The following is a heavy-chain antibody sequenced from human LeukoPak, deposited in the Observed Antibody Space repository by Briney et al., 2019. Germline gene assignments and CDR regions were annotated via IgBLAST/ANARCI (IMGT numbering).Heavy chain of an antibody. Sequence: SETLSLTCTVYGGSISSGGYYWSWLRQPPGKGLEWIVYIYHSGSTYYNPSLKSRVTISVDRSKNQFSLKLSSVTAADTAVYYCARHVLPDYYDSSGLPVRAFDIWGQGTMVTVSS. D-gene: IGHD3-22*01. CDR2: IYHSGST. CDR1: GGSISSGGYY. CDR3: ARHVLPDYYDSSGLPVRAFDI. V-gene: IGHV4-30-2*01. J-gene: IGHJ3*02.